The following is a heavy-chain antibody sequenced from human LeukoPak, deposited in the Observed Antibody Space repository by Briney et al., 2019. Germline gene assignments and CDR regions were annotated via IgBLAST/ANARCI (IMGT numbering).Heavy chain of an antibody. Sequence: GGSLRLSCAASGFTFTSYSMNWVRQAPGKGLEWVSSINSLSNNIYYADSVKGRFTISRDNAKSSLYLQMNSLRAEDTAVYYCAKALDIAALRYYFDYWGQGTLVTVSS. J-gene: IGHJ4*02. CDR2: INSLSNNI. D-gene: IGHD6-13*01. CDR3: AKALDIAALRYYFDY. V-gene: IGHV3-21*04. CDR1: GFTFTSYS.